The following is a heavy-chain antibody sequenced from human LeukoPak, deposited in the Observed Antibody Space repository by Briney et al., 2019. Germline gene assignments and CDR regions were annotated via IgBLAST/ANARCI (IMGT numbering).Heavy chain of an antibody. D-gene: IGHD3-22*01. Sequence: GESLKISCQGSGYSFTSYWIGWVRQMPGKGLEWMGIIYPGDSDTRYSPSFQGQVTISADKSISTAYLQWSSLKASDTAMYYCAMRYDSSGYIDAFDIWGQGTMDTVSS. J-gene: IGHJ3*02. V-gene: IGHV5-51*01. CDR3: AMRYDSSGYIDAFDI. CDR2: IYPGDSDT. CDR1: GYSFTSYW.